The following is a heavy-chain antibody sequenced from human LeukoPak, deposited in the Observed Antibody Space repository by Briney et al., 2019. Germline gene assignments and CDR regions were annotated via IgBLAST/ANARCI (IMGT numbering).Heavy chain of an antibody. D-gene: IGHD5-18*01. CDR3: TTIKRGNIFGYFDF. Sequence: GAPVKVSCKASGYTFTSYGISWVRQAPGQGLQWMGWISTDNGDTNFAQKLQGRVTMTTDTSASTVYMELRSLRADDTAVYYCTTIKRGNIFGYFDFWGQGILVTVSS. V-gene: IGHV1-18*01. J-gene: IGHJ4*02. CDR2: ISTDNGDT. CDR1: GYTFTSYG.